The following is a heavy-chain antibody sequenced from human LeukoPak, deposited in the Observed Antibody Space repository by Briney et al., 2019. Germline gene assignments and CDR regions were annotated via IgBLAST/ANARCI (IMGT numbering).Heavy chain of an antibody. CDR3: ARAVYYGSGSYYEN. CDR2: IWYDGSNK. CDR1: GFTFSSHS. V-gene: IGHV3-33*08. D-gene: IGHD3-10*01. Sequence: TGGSLRLSCAASGFTFSSHSMNWVRQAPGKGLEWVAVIWYDGSNKYYADSVKGRFTISRDNSKNTLYLQMNSLRAEDTAVYYCARAVYYGSGSYYENWGQGTLVTVSS. J-gene: IGHJ4*02.